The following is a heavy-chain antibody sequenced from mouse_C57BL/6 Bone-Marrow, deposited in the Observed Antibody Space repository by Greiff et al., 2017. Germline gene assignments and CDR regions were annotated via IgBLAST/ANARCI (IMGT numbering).Heavy chain of an antibody. J-gene: IGHJ4*01. CDR3: ARGNYDYEDAMDY. D-gene: IGHD2-4*01. V-gene: IGHV1-55*01. Sequence: QVQLQQSGAELVKPGASVKMSCKASGYTFTSYWITWVKQRPGQGLEWIGDIYPGSGSTNYNEKFKSKATLTVDTSSSTAYMQLSSLTSEDSAVYYCARGNYDYEDAMDYWGQGTSVTVSS. CDR2: IYPGSGST. CDR1: GYTFTSYW.